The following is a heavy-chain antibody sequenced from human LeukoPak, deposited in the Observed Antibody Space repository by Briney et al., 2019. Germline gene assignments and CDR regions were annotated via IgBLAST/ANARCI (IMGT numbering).Heavy chain of an antibody. V-gene: IGHV1-2*02. J-gene: IGHJ3*02. D-gene: IGHD3-22*01. Sequence: GASVKVSCKASGYTFTGYYMHWVRQAPGQGLEWMGWINPNSGGTNYAQKFQGRVTMTRDTSISTAYMELSRLRSDDTAVYYCARDETYYYDSSGYGPPAFDIWGQGTMVTVSS. CDR1: GYTFTGYY. CDR3: ARDETYYYDSSGYGPPAFDI. CDR2: INPNSGGT.